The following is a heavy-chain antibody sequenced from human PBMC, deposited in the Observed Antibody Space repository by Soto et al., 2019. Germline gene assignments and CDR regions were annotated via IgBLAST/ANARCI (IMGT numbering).Heavy chain of an antibody. Sequence: SETLSLTCTVSGGSISSSSYYWGWIRQPPGKGLEWIGSIYYSGSTYYNPSLKSRVTISVDTSKNQFSLKLSSVTAADTAVYYCARLVAHPPYCSSTSCYGDYYYYMDVWGKGTTVTVSS. CDR1: GGSISSSSYY. D-gene: IGHD2-2*01. CDR3: ARLVAHPPYCSSTSCYGDYYYYMDV. J-gene: IGHJ6*03. V-gene: IGHV4-39*01. CDR2: IYYSGST.